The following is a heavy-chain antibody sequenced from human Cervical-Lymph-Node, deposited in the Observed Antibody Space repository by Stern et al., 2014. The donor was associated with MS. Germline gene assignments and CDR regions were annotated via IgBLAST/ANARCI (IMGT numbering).Heavy chain of an antibody. V-gene: IGHV1-69*01. CDR2: IIPMFGTT. CDR3: ATTFH. D-gene: IGHD2/OR15-2a*01. J-gene: IGHJ4*02. Sequence: VQLVQSGAEVKKPGSSVKLSCKASGGTFSDVINWVRQAPGQGLDWMGGIIPMFGTTNSAQNFQGRVKITADESMTTGYMELSSLTSEDTALYYCATTFHWGQGTLITVSS. CDR1: GGTFSDV.